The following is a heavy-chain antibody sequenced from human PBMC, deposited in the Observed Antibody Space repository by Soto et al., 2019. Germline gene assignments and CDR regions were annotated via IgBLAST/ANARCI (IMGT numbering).Heavy chain of an antibody. CDR1: GFTVSSYE. J-gene: IGHJ5*02. Sequence: GGSLRVSCAASGFTVSSYEMNWVRQAPGKGLEWVSYISSSGSTIYYADSVKGRFTISRDNAKNSLYLQMNSLRAEDTAVYYCARWVVAATGNNWFDPWGQGTLVTVSS. D-gene: IGHD2-15*01. CDR3: ARWVVAATGNNWFDP. CDR2: ISSSGSTI. V-gene: IGHV3-48*03.